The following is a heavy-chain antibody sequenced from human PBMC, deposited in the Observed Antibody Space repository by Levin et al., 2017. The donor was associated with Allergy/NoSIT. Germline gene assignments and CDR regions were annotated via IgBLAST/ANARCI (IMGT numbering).Heavy chain of an antibody. CDR1: GFTFSSYW. V-gene: IGHV3-7*04. J-gene: IGHJ4*02. D-gene: IGHD5-12*01. CDR2: IKQDGSEK. CDR3: ARDYYSGYDWGYFDY. Sequence: TGGSLRLSCAASGFTFSSYWMSWVRQAPGKGLEWVANIKQDGSEKYYVDSVKGRFTISRDNAKNSLYLQMNSLRAEDTAVYYCARDYYSGYDWGYFDYWGQGTLVTVSS.